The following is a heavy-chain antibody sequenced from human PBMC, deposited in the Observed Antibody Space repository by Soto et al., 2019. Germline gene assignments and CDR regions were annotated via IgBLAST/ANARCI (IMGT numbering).Heavy chain of an antibody. J-gene: IGHJ3*02. CDR2: IWYDGSNK. Sequence: ESGGGVVQPGRSLRLSCAASGFTFSSYGMHWVRQAPGKGLEWVAVIWYDGSNKYYADSVKGRFTISRDNSKNTLYLQMNSLRAEDTAVYYCAREILGLIEAVAARDAFDIWGQGTMVTVSS. D-gene: IGHD6-19*01. V-gene: IGHV3-33*01. CDR3: AREILGLIEAVAARDAFDI. CDR1: GFTFSSYG.